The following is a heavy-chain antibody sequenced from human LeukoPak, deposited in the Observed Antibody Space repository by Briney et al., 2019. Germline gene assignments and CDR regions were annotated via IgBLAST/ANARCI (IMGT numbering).Heavy chain of an antibody. V-gene: IGHV3-23*01. CDR2: ISGSGGST. J-gene: IGHJ2*01. CDR1: GFTFSSYA. CDR3: AKEPPCSECLYWYFDL. Sequence: PGGSLRLSCAASGFTFSSYAMSWVRQTPGKGLEWVSAISGSGGSTYYADSVKGRFTISRDNSKNTLYLQMNSLRAEDTAVYYCAKEPPCSECLYWYFDLWGRGTLVTVSS. D-gene: IGHD3-3*01.